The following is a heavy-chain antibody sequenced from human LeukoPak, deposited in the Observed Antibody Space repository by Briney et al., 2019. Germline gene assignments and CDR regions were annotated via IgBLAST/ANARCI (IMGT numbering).Heavy chain of an antibody. CDR1: GGSFSGYY. CDR3: ARGRSTVVTQPFDY. J-gene: IGHJ4*02. Sequence: SETLSLTCAVYGGSFSGYYWSWIRQPPGKGLEWIGEINHSGSTNYNPSLKSRVTISVDTSKNQFSLKLSSVTAADTAVYYCARGRSTVVTQPFDYWGRGTLVTVSS. CDR2: INHSGST. V-gene: IGHV4-34*01. D-gene: IGHD4-23*01.